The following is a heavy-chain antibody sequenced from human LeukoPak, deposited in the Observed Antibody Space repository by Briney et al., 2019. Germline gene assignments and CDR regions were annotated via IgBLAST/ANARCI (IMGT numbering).Heavy chain of an antibody. V-gene: IGHV1-2*06. CDR2: INFDSGGT. J-gene: IGHJ4*02. CDR1: EYSFTGYN. Sequence: ASVKVSCKASEYSFTGYNIYWMRQAPGQGLEWMGRINFDSGGTNSAQKFQGRVTMTRDTSVSTAYMELTRLISDDTAVYYCARLSIPDYYFDLWGQGAPVTVSP. CDR3: ARLSIPDYYFDL. D-gene: IGHD4/OR15-4a*01.